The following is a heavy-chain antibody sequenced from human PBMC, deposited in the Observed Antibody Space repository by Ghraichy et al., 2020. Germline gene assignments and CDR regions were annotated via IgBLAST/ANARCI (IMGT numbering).Heavy chain of an antibody. CDR1: GGPISGYY. D-gene: IGHD1-1*01. V-gene: IGHV4-59*08. Sequence: SETLSLTCTVSGGPISGYYWSWIRQTPGKGLEWIGYIHYSGSTNYNPSFWGRVAMSVDTSRNHFSLHLNSVTAADTAVYFCARHALSTSGGRDCDYWGQGTLVTVSS. CDR2: IHYSGST. CDR3: ARHALSTSGGRDCDY. J-gene: IGHJ4*02.